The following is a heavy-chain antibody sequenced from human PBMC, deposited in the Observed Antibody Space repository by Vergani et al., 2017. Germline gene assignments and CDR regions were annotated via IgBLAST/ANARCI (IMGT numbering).Heavy chain of an antibody. D-gene: IGHD5-18*01. J-gene: IGHJ4*02. CDR1: GFTFSSYA. Sequence: VQLLESGGGLVQPGGSLRLSCAASGFTFSSYAMHWVRQAPGKGLEWVAVISYDGSNKYYADSVKGRFTISRDNSKNTLYLQMNSLRAEDTAVYYCARVDTWIQLWSPNYWGQGTLVTVSS. CDR2: ISYDGSNK. CDR3: ARVDTWIQLWSPNY. V-gene: IGHV3-30*01.